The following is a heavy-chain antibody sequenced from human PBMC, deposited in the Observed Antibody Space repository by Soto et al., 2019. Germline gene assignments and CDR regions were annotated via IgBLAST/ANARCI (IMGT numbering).Heavy chain of an antibody. V-gene: IGHV4-59*01. Sequence: SETLSLTCTVSCGSISSYYWSWIRQPPGKGLEWIGYIYYSGSTNYNPSLKSRVTISVDTSKNQFSLKFNSVTAADTAVYYCAREGYNFGPFDYWGQGAPVTVSS. D-gene: IGHD5-18*01. CDR3: AREGYNFGPFDY. CDR2: IYYSGST. CDR1: CGSISSYY. J-gene: IGHJ4*02.